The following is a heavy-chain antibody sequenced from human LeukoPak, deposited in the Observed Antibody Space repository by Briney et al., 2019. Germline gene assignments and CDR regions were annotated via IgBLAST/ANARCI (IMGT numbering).Heavy chain of an antibody. J-gene: IGHJ6*02. Sequence: GGSLRLSCAASGFTFSSYAMHWVRQAPGKGLEWVAVISYDGSNKYYADSVKGRFTISRDNSKNTLYLQMNSLRAEDTAVYYCARRQPNYGMGVWGQGTTVTVSS. CDR1: GFTFSSYA. V-gene: IGHV3-30*04. CDR3: ARRQPNYGMGV. CDR2: ISYDGSNK. D-gene: IGHD6-13*01.